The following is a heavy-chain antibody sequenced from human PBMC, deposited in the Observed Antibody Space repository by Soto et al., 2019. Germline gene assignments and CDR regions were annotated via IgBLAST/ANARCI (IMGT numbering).Heavy chain of an antibody. CDR3: ARESGEGALDI. CDR1: GGSISSYY. Sequence: QVQLQESGPGLVKPSETLSLTCTVSGGSISSYYWSWIRQPPGKGLEWIGYIYYSGSTNYNPSLKSRVTISVDTSKNQFSLKLSSVTAVDTAVSYCARESGEGALDIWGQGTMVTVSS. D-gene: IGHD3-10*01. J-gene: IGHJ3*02. CDR2: IYYSGST. V-gene: IGHV4-59*01.